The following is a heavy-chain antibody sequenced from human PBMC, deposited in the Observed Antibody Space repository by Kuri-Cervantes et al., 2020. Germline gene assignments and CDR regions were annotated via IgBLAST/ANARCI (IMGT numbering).Heavy chain of an antibody. V-gene: IGHV3-30*03. D-gene: IGHD3-10*01. Sequence: GESLKISCAASGFTFNGYSMNWVRQAPGKGLEWVAVISYDGSNKYYADSVKGRFTISRDNSKNTLYLQMNSLRAEDTAVYYCATSGEYGDFDYWGQGTLVTVSS. CDR3: ATSGEYGDFDY. CDR2: ISYDGSNK. J-gene: IGHJ4*02. CDR1: GFTFNGYS.